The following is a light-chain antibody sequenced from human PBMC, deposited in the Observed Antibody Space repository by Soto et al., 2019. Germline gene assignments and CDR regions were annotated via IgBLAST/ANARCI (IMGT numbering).Light chain of an antibody. Sequence: QAVVTQEPSFSVSPGRTVTLTCGLSSGSVSTSYYPSWYQQTPGQAPRTLIYNTNTRSSGVPDRFSGSILGNKAALTITGAQADDDSDYYCVLYMGSGTWVFGGGTTLTVL. J-gene: IGLJ3*02. CDR3: VLYMGSGTWV. V-gene: IGLV8-61*01. CDR2: NTN. CDR1: SGSVSTSYY.